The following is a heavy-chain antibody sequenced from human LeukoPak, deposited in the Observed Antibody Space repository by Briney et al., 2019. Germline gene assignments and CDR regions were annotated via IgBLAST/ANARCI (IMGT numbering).Heavy chain of an antibody. Sequence: SVKVSCKASGGTFSSYAISWVRQAPGQGLEWMGGIIPIFGTANYAQKFQGRVTITADKSMSTAYMELSSLRSEDTAVYYCARAYCSSTSCPLDYWGQGTLVTVSS. J-gene: IGHJ4*02. D-gene: IGHD2-2*01. CDR1: GGTFSSYA. V-gene: IGHV1-69*06. CDR3: ARAYCSSTSCPLDY. CDR2: IIPIFGTA.